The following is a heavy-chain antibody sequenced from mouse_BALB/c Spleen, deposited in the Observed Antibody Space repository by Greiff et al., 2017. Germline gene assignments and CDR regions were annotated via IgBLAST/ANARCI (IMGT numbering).Heavy chain of an antibody. Sequence: VQLQQSGGGLVQPGGSLKLSCAASGFTFSSYGMSWVRQTPDKRLELVATINSNGGSTYYPDSVKGRFTISRDNAKNTLYLQMSSLKSEDTAMYYCARVDYGRPYYFDYWGQGTTLTASS. V-gene: IGHV5-6-3*01. CDR3: ARVDYGRPYYFDY. CDR2: INSNGGST. D-gene: IGHD1-1*01. CDR1: GFTFSSYG. J-gene: IGHJ2*01.